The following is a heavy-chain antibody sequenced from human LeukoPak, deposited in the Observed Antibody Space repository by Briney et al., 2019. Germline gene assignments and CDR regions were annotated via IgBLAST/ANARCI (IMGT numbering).Heavy chain of an antibody. V-gene: IGHV3-74*01. Sequence: PGGSLRLSCAASGFTFSSFWMHWVRQAPGKGLEWVSSIKGDGSSTNYADSVKGRFTISRDNAKNTLYPQMNSLRAEDTAVYYCARGGGGLGYWGQGTLVTVSS. J-gene: IGHJ4*02. D-gene: IGHD3-16*01. CDR3: ARGGGGLGY. CDR2: IKGDGSST. CDR1: GFTFSSFW.